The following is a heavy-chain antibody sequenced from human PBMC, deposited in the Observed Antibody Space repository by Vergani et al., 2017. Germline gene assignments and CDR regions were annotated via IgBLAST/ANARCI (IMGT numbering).Heavy chain of an antibody. CDR2: ISGSGGST. D-gene: IGHD2-15*01. CDR1: GFTFSSYA. J-gene: IGHJ3*02. V-gene: IGHV3-23*04. Sequence: VQLVESGGGVVQPGRSLRLSCAASGFTFSSYAMSWVRQAPGKGLEWVSAISGSGGSTYYADSVKGRFTISRDNSKNTLYLQMNRLRAEDTAVYYWAKEGYCSGGSCDDAFDIWGQGTMVTVSS. CDR3: AKEGYCSGGSCDDAFDI.